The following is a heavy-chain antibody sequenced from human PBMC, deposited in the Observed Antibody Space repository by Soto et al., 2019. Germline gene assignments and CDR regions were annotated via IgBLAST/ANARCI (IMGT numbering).Heavy chain of an antibody. CDR2: ISSSGTRI. Sequence: RLSCAASGFIFSNYEMTWVRQAPGKGLEWVSYISSSGTRIYYADSVKGRFTISRDNAKNSLYLQMNSLRAEDTAIYYCARDYNYGDYYWGQGTLVTVSS. CDR1: GFIFSNYE. D-gene: IGHD4-17*01. J-gene: IGHJ4*02. CDR3: ARDYNYGDYY. V-gene: IGHV3-48*03.